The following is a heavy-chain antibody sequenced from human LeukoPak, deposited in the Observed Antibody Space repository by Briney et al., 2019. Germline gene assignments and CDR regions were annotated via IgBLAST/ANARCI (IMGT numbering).Heavy chain of an antibody. Sequence: AGGSLRLSCAASGFTFSSYGMHWVRQAPGKGLEWVANIKQDGSEKYYVDSVKGRFTISRDNAKNSLYLQMNSLRAEDTAVYYCARDASSSPWRVTYYYYYMDVWGKGTTVTVSS. V-gene: IGHV3-7*01. J-gene: IGHJ6*03. CDR1: GFTFSSYG. CDR3: ARDASSSPWRVTYYYYYMDV. CDR2: IKQDGSEK. D-gene: IGHD6-13*01.